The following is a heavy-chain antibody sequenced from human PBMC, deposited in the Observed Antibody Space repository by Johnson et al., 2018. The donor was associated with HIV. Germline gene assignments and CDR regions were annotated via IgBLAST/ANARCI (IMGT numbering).Heavy chain of an antibody. CDR2: ILFDGNLK. Sequence: QMRLVESGGRVVRRGGSLRLSCAASGFTFSSYGMHWVRQAPGKGLEWVAVILFDGNLKKYADYVKGRFTISRDNAKNSRYLQMNSLRAEDTAVYYCARGGAYCGGDCKAFDIWGQGTMVTVSS. J-gene: IGHJ3*02. D-gene: IGHD2-21*02. CDR1: GFTFSSYG. V-gene: IGHV3-33*01. CDR3: ARGGAYCGGDCKAFDI.